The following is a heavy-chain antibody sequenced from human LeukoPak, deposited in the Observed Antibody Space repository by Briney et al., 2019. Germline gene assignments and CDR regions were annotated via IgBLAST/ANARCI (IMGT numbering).Heavy chain of an antibody. V-gene: IGHV3-30*04. J-gene: IGHJ4*02. CDR3: ARSRSASTSGWYDYFDY. D-gene: IGHD6-19*01. CDR2: ISYDGSKK. Sequence: PGRSLRLSCAASGFTFSSSAMQWVRQAPGKGLEWVAVISYDGSKKYYADSVKGRFTISGDDSKNTLYLQMNSLRGEDTAVYHCARSRSASTSGWYDYFDYWGRGTLVTVSS. CDR1: GFTFSSSA.